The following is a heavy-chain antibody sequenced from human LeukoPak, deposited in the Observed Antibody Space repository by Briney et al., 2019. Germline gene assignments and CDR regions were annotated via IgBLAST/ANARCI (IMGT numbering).Heavy chain of an antibody. V-gene: IGHV4-34*01. D-gene: IGHD3-10*01. J-gene: IGHJ1*01. CDR1: GGSFSGYY. CDR3: ASSPRGTEYFHH. Sequence: SETLSLTCAVYGGSFSGYYWSWIRQPPGKGLEWIGEINHSGSTNYNPSLKSRVTISVDTSKNQFSLKLSSATAADTAVYYCASSPRGTEYFHHRGQGTLVTVSS. CDR2: INHSGST.